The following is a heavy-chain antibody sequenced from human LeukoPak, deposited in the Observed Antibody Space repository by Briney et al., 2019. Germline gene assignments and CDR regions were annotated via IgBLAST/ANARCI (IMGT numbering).Heavy chain of an antibody. Sequence: SVKVSCKASGGTFSSYAISWVRQAPGQGLEWMGGIIPIFGTANYAQKFQGRVTITADESTSTAYMELSSLRSEDTAVYYCATGEYYDFWSAGFDPWGQGTLATVSS. V-gene: IGHV1-69*01. J-gene: IGHJ5*02. CDR3: ATGEYYDFWSAGFDP. CDR1: GGTFSSYA. CDR2: IIPIFGTA. D-gene: IGHD3-3*01.